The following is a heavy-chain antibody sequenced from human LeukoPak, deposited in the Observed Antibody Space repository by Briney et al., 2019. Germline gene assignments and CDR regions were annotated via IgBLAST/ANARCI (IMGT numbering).Heavy chain of an antibody. Sequence: GASVKVSCRASGYTFTSYGISWVRQAPGQGLEWMGWISAYNGNTNYAQKLQGRVTMTTDTSTSTAYMELRSLRSDDTAVYYCARTQSIAAAGSEWWFDPWGQGTLVTVSS. J-gene: IGHJ5*02. CDR1: GYTFTSYG. D-gene: IGHD6-13*01. V-gene: IGHV1-18*01. CDR3: ARTQSIAAAGSEWWFDP. CDR2: ISAYNGNT.